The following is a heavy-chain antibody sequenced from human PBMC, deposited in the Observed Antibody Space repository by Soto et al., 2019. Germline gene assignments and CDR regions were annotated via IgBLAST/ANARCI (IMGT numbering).Heavy chain of an antibody. J-gene: IGHJ4*02. CDR3: ARESEDLTSNFDY. V-gene: IGHV3-21*06. CDR2: ISSTTNYI. CDR1: GFTFTRYS. Sequence: PGGSLRLSCAASGFTFTRYSMNWVRQAPGKGLEWVSSISSTTNYIYYGDSMKGRFTISRDNAKNSLYLEMNSLRAEDTAVYYCARESEDLTSNFDYWGQGTLVTVSS.